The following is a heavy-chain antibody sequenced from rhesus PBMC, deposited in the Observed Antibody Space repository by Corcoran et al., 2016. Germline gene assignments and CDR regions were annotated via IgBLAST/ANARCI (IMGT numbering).Heavy chain of an antibody. J-gene: IGHJ4*01. Sequence: QEQLQESGPGLVKPSETLSLTCAVSGGSISGGYYWGWIRQHPGKGLECMGNIHGKSASTYYNPSLKSRVTISKDTSKNQFSLKLSAVTAADTAVYYCARHIGGYFDHWGQGVQVTVSS. CDR2: IHGKSAST. D-gene: IGHD5-42*01. V-gene: IGHV4S7*01. CDR3: ARHIGGYFDH. CDR1: GGSISGGYY.